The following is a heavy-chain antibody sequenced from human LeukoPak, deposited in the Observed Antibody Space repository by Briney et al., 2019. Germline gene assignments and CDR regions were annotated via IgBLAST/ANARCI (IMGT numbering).Heavy chain of an antibody. Sequence: GGSLRLSCAASGFTVSSNYMTWVRQAPGKGLEWVSVIYSGGSINYADSVKGRFTISRDNSKNTLYLQMNSLTAEDTAVYYCARDSIGGRGAFDIWGQGTMVTVSS. CDR1: GFTVSSNY. J-gene: IGHJ3*02. D-gene: IGHD2/OR15-2a*01. V-gene: IGHV3-66*01. CDR3: ARDSIGGRGAFDI. CDR2: IYSGGSI.